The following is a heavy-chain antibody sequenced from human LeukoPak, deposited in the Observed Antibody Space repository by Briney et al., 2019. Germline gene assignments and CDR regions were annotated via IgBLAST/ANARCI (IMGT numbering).Heavy chain of an antibody. D-gene: IGHD6-13*01. V-gene: IGHV3-9*01. CDR3: VKGSGSSSWFAFDS. CDR1: GFTFSNYA. CDR2: ISYNTGKL. Sequence: GGSLRLSCEASGFTFSNYAMSWVRQAPGKGLEWVSGISYNTGKLAYAGSVKGRFTISRDNANNSLYLQMNSLRPEDTAFYYCVKGSGSSSWFAFDSWGQGTLVIVSA. J-gene: IGHJ4*02.